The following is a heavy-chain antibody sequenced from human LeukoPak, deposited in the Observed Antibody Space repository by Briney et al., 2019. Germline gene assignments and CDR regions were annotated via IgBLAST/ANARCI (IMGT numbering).Heavy chain of an antibody. J-gene: IGHJ4*02. CDR2: IYYSGST. D-gene: IGHD3-10*01. Sequence: SETLSLTCSVSGGSISTYYWTWIRQPPGKGLEWIGYIYYSGSTNYNPSLKSRVTISVDTSKNQFSLKLSSVTAADTAVYYCARRAMVRGVDYWGQGTLVTVSS. V-gene: IGHV4-59*12. CDR3: ARRAMVRGVDY. CDR1: GGSISTYY.